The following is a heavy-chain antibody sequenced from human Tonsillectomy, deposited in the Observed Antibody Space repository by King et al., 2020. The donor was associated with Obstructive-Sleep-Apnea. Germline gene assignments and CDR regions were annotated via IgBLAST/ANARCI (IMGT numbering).Heavy chain of an antibody. Sequence: VQLVESGGGLVQPGGSLRLSCAASGFTFSSYAMNWVRQAPGKGLEWVSTLSGSGGSTYYADSVKGRFTISRDNSKNTMGLQMNSLRAEESAVYYCAKTRGYCSGGYCYADYWGQGTLVTVSS. CDR3: AKTRGYCSGGYCYADY. J-gene: IGHJ4*02. V-gene: IGHV3-23*04. CDR2: LSGSGGST. CDR1: GFTFSSYA. D-gene: IGHD2-15*01.